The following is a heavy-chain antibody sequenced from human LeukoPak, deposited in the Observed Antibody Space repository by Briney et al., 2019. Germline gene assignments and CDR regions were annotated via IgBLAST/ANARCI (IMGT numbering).Heavy chain of an antibody. CDR2: IYYSGST. D-gene: IGHD3-22*01. V-gene: IGHV4-39*01. Sequence: SETLSLTCTVSGGSISSSSCYWGWIRQPPGKGLEWIGSIYYSGSTYYNPSLKSRVTISVDTSKNQFSLKLSSVTAADTAVYYCASPSFTSSFYYCDSSGYFGYWGQGTLVTVSS. CDR3: ASPSFTSSFYYCDSSGYFGY. CDR1: GGSISSSSCY. J-gene: IGHJ4*02.